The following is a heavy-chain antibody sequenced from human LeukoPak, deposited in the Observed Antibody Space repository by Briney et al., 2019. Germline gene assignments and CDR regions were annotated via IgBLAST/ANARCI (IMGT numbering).Heavy chain of an antibody. Sequence: ASVKVSCKASGYTFTNYGISWVRQAPGQGLEWMGWISAYNGNTNYAQKLQGRVTMTTDTSTSTAYMELRSLRSDDTAVYYCARVSDPLVTGYCSSTSCYPYYYYGMDVWGQGTTVTVS. J-gene: IGHJ6*02. CDR1: GYTFTNYG. V-gene: IGHV1-18*01. CDR3: ARVSDPLVTGYCSSTSCYPYYYYGMDV. D-gene: IGHD2-2*01. CDR2: ISAYNGNT.